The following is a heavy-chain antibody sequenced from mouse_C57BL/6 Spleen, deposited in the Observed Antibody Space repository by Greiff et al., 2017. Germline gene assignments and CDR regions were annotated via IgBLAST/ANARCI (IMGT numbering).Heavy chain of an antibody. D-gene: IGHD4-1*01. CDR3: ARSGNWDGSYWYFDV. Sequence: QVQLQQPGAELVRPGSSVKLSCKASGYTFTSYWMDWVKQRPGQGLEWIGNIYPSDSETHYNQKFKDKATLTVDKSSSTAYMQLSSLTSEDSAVYYCARSGNWDGSYWYFDVWGTGTTVTVSS. CDR1: GYTFTSYW. CDR2: IYPSDSET. V-gene: IGHV1-61*01. J-gene: IGHJ1*03.